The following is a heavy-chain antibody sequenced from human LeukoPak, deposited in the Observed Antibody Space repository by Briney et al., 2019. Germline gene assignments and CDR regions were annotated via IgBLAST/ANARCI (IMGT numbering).Heavy chain of an antibody. D-gene: IGHD5-18*01. CDR2: ISYDGSNK. CDR1: GFTFSSYA. Sequence: GGSLRLSCAASGFTFSSYAMHWVRQAPGKGLEWVAVISYDGSNKYYADSVKGRFTISRDNSKDTLYQQMNSLRAEDTAVYYCARDRGYSYGYGYWGQGTLVTVSS. J-gene: IGHJ4*02. CDR3: ARDRGYSYGYGY. V-gene: IGHV3-30*04.